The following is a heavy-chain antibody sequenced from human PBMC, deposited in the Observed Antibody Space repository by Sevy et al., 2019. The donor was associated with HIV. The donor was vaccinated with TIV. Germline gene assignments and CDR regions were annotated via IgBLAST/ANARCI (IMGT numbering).Heavy chain of an antibody. Sequence: GGSLRLSCAASGFTFSSYGMHWVRQAPGKGLEWVAFIRYDGSNKYYADSVKGRFTISRDNSKNTLYLQMNSLRAEDTAGYYCAKETGNRYCSSTSCRPHYYYYMDVWGKGTTVTVSS. D-gene: IGHD2-2*01. CDR2: IRYDGSNK. J-gene: IGHJ6*03. CDR3: AKETGNRYCSSTSCRPHYYYYMDV. V-gene: IGHV3-30*02. CDR1: GFTFSSYG.